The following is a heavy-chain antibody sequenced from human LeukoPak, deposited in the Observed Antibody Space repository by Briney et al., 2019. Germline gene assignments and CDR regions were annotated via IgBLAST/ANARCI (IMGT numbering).Heavy chain of an antibody. J-gene: IGHJ4*02. Sequence: ASVKVSCKASGYTFTGYYMHWVRQAPGQGLEWMGWINPNSGGTNYAQKFQGRVTMTRDTSISTAYMELSRLRSDDTAVYYCARGDYYDSSGYYSYWGQGTLVTVSS. CDR2: INPNSGGT. V-gene: IGHV1-2*02. CDR1: GYTFTGYY. D-gene: IGHD3-22*01. CDR3: ARGDYYDSSGYYSY.